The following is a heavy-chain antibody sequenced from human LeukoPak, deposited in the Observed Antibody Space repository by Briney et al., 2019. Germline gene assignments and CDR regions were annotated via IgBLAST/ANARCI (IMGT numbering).Heavy chain of an antibody. D-gene: IGHD3-22*01. CDR1: GFTFSSYS. J-gene: IGHJ4*02. CDR3: ARGRYYDSSGLNPYYFDY. CDR2: INHSGST. V-gene: IGHV4-34*01. Sequence: GSLRLSCAASGFTFSSYSMNWVRQPPGKGLEWIGEINHSGSTNYNPSLKSRVTILVDTSKNQFSLKLSSVTAADTAVYYCARGRYYDSSGLNPYYFDYWGQGTLVTVSS.